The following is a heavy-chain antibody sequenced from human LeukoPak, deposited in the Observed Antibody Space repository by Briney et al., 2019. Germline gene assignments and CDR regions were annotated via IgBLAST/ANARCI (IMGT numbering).Heavy chain of an antibody. V-gene: IGHV3-48*02. CDR3: ARVGGATAVTMYFEY. J-gene: IGHJ4*02. Sequence: PGGSLRLSCVVSGITFSGYSVIWVRQAPGEGLEWLSFMTTSGNTIFYAESVKDRFTISRDNAKKSLYLQMNSLRDEDTAVYYCARVGGATAVTMYFEYWGQGTLVTVSS. D-gene: IGHD1-26*01. CDR1: GITFSGYS. CDR2: MTTSGNTI.